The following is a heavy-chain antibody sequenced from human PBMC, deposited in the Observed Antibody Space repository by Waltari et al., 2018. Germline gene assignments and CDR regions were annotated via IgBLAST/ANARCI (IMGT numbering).Heavy chain of an antibody. CDR2: INHSGST. J-gene: IGHJ1*01. V-gene: IGHV4-34*01. CDR3: ARSNYVLRFLEWLPEYFQH. CDR1: GGPFSGYY. Sequence: GAGLLKPSETLSLTCAVYGGPFSGYYWSWIRQPPGKGLEWIGEINHSGSTNYNPSLKSRVTISVDTFKNQFSLKLSSVTAADTAVYYCARSNYVLRFLEWLPEYFQHWGQGTLVTVSS. D-gene: IGHD3-3*01.